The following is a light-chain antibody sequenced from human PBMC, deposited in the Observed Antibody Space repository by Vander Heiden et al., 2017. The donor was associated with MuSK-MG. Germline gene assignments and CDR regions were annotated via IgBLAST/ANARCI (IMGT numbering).Light chain of an antibody. CDR1: QSVASDY. J-gene: IGKJ2*02. CDR2: GAS. CDR3: QQEGSSPCT. V-gene: IGKV3-20*01. Sequence: EIVLTQSPVTLSLSPGERATLSCRASQSVASDYLAWYQQKSGQAPRLLIYGASSRATGIPDRFSGSGSGTDFTLTISRLEPEDFAVYYCQQEGSSPCTFGRGTKVEI.